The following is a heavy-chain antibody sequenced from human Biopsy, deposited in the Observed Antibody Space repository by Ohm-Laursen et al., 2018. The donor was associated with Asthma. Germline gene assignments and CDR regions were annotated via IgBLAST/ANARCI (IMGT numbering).Heavy chain of an antibody. CDR3: ARAVDYSHYYGIDV. CDR2: ISVYNGNT. V-gene: IGHV1-18*01. J-gene: IGHJ6*02. Sequence: SVKVSCKTSGYTFNSAGITWVRQAPGQGLEWMGGISVYNGNTKVAQKLQDRVTMITDTSTSTAYMELRSPRSDDTAVYFCARAVDYSHYYGIDVWGQGTTVTVS. D-gene: IGHD3-10*01. CDR1: GYTFNSAG.